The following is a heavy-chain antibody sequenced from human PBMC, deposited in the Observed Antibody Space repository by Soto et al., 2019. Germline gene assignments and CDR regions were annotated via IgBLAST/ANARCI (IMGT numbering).Heavy chain of an antibody. CDR3: ARGYGDSGYEEYFDY. J-gene: IGHJ4*02. D-gene: IGHD5-12*01. Sequence: PGGSLRLSCAASGFTVSSNYMSWVRQAPGKGLEWVSVIYSGGSTYYADSVKGRFTISRDNSKNTLYLQMNSLRAEDTAVYYCARGYGDSGYEEYFDYWGQGTLVTVSS. CDR2: IYSGGST. CDR1: GFTVSSNY. V-gene: IGHV3-66*01.